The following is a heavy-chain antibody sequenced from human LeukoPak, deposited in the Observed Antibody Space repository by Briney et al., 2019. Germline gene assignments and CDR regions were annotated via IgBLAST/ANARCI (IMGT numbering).Heavy chain of an antibody. CDR1: GYTFTGYY. Sequence: ASVKVSCKASGYTFTGYYMHWVRQAPGQGLEWMGWINPNSGGTNYAQKFQGRVTMTRDTSISTAYMELSRLRSDDTAVYYCASEVRHCSGGSCYSQYNWFDPWGQGTLVTVSS. V-gene: IGHV1-2*02. D-gene: IGHD2-15*01. CDR3: ASEVRHCSGGSCYSQYNWFDP. CDR2: INPNSGGT. J-gene: IGHJ5*02.